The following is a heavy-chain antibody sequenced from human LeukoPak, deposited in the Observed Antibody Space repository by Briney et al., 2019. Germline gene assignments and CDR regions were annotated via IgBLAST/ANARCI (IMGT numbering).Heavy chain of an antibody. Sequence: SVKVSCKASGGTFSSHAISWVRQAPGQGLEWMGRIIPIFGTANYAQKFQGRVTITTDESTSTAYMELSSLRSEDTAVYYCARTYYYDSSGYYPFDYWGQGTLVTVSS. J-gene: IGHJ4*02. CDR2: IIPIFGTA. CDR3: ARTYYYDSSGYYPFDY. V-gene: IGHV1-69*05. CDR1: GGTFSSHA. D-gene: IGHD3-22*01.